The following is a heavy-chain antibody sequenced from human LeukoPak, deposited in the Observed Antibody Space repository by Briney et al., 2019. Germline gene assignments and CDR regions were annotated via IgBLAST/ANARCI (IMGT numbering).Heavy chain of an antibody. Sequence: PSGTLSLTCAVSGGSISSSNWWSWVRQSPEKGLEWIGEISHSGSTNYNPSLESRVTMSVDKSKNQFSLSLTSVTAADTAVYFCARVTGTTPFDYWGQGTLVTVSS. CDR1: GGSISSSNW. CDR3: ARVTGTTPFDY. CDR2: ISHSGST. D-gene: IGHD1-1*01. J-gene: IGHJ4*02. V-gene: IGHV4-4*02.